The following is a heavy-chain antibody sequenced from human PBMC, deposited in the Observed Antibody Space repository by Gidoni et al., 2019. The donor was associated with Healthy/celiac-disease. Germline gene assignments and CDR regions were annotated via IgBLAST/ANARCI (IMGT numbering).Heavy chain of an antibody. CDR2: ISGSGGST. J-gene: IGHJ4*02. CDR1: GFTFSSYA. CDR3: AKGNEGWLVLSTMIVVPYYFDY. Sequence: EVQLLESGGGLVQPGGSLRLSCAASGFTFSSYAMSCVRQAPGKGLEWVSAISGSGGSTYYADSVKGRFTISRDNSKNTLYLQMNSLRAEDTAVYYCAKGNEGWLVLSTMIVVPYYFDYWGQGTLVTVSS. V-gene: IGHV3-23*01. D-gene: IGHD3-22*01.